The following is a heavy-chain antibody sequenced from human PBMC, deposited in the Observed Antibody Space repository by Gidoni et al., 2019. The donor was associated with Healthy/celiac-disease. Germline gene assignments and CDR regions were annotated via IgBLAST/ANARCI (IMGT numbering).Heavy chain of an antibody. V-gene: IGHV3-33*01. J-gene: IGHJ4*02. CDR3: ARDRLAYCGGDCYVGEFDY. CDR1: GFTFSSYG. D-gene: IGHD2-21*02. CDR2: IWYDGSNK. Sequence: QVQLVESGGGVVQPGRSLRLSCAASGFTFSSYGMHWARQAPGKGLEWVAVIWYDGSNKYYADSVKGRFTISRDNSKNTLYLQMNSLRAEDTAVYYCARDRLAYCGGDCYVGEFDYWGQGTLVTVSS.